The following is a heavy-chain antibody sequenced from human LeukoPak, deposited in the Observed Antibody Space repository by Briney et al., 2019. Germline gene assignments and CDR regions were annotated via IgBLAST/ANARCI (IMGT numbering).Heavy chain of an antibody. CDR1: GGSTSSSSFY. CDR2: ISYSGST. V-gene: IGHV4-39*01. Sequence: PSETLSLTCTVSGGSTSSSSFYWGWIRQPPGKGLECIGRISYSGSTYHNPSLKSRVTISVDTSKSQFSLKLSSVTAADTAVYFCARHPLKAYVSDWFDPWGQGTLVTVSS. CDR3: ARHPLKAYVSDWFDP. D-gene: IGHD3-10*02. J-gene: IGHJ5*02.